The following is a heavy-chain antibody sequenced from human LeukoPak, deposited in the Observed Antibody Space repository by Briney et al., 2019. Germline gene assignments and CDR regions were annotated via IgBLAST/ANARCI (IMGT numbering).Heavy chain of an antibody. CDR3: ARKGSYFDY. Sequence: ASVTVSCTSSGYTFAFYYMHWVRHVPGQGLELMGWINPNNGGTNYAQKFQDKVTMTADTSITTAYMELSSLRSDDTAVYYCARKGSYFDYWGQGTLVTVSS. V-gene: IGHV1-2*02. CDR1: GYTFAFYY. CDR2: INPNNGGT. J-gene: IGHJ4*02.